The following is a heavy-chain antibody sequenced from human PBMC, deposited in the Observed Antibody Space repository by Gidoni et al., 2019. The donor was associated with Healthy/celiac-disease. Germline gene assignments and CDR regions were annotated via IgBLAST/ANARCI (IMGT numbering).Heavy chain of an antibody. D-gene: IGHD6-19*01. CDR1: GGTFSSYP. Sequence: QVQLVQSGAEVKQPGSSVKVSCKASGGTFSSYPISWVRQAPGQGLEWMGRIIPILGIANYAQKFQGRVTITADKSTSTAYMELSSLRSEDTAVYYCASSAVAGTLFDYWGQGTLVTVSS. J-gene: IGHJ4*02. CDR2: IIPILGIA. V-gene: IGHV1-69*02. CDR3: ASSAVAGTLFDY.